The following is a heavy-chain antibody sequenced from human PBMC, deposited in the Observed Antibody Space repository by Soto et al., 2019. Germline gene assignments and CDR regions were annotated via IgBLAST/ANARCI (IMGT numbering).Heavy chain of an antibody. D-gene: IGHD3-22*01. Sequence: QVQLVQSGAEVKKPGSSVKVSCKASGGTFSSYAISWVRQAPGQGLEWMGGIIPIFGTANYAQKFQGRVTITADESTSTAYMELSSLRSEDTAVYYCARRGYYYDSSGYYDYGMDVWGQGTTVTVSS. CDR1: GGTFSSYA. CDR3: ARRGYYYDSSGYYDYGMDV. V-gene: IGHV1-69*01. CDR2: IIPIFGTA. J-gene: IGHJ6*02.